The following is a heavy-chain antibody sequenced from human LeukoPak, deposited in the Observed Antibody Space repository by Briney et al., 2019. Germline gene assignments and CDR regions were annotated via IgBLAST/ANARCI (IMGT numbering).Heavy chain of an antibody. J-gene: IGHJ3*02. D-gene: IGHD4-17*01. CDR1: GYTFTGYY. CDR2: INPNSGGT. Sequence: ASVKVSCKASGYTFTGYYMHWARQAPGQGLEWMGWINPNSGGTNYAQKFQGRVTMTRDTSISTAYMELSRLRSDDTAVYYCARDYGDYDRGAFDIWGQGTMVTVSS. CDR3: ARDYGDYDRGAFDI. V-gene: IGHV1-2*02.